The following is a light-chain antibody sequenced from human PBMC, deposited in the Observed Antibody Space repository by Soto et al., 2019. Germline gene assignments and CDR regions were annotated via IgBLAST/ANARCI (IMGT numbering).Light chain of an antibody. CDR3: QQFDNSLWT. V-gene: IGKV3-20*01. J-gene: IGKJ1*01. CDR1: QHVRTNN. Sequence: EIVLTQSPGTLSLSPGDRATISCRASQHVRTNNFPWYQQRPDQAPRLLLYGASSRATGIPDRFSGSGSGTDFTPTISRLEPEDFAVNYCQQFDNSLWTFGQGTKVDIK. CDR2: GAS.